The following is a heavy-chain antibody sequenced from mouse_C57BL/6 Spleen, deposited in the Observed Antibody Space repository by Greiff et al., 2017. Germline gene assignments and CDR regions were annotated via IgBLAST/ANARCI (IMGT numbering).Heavy chain of an antibody. CDR3: ARQDYYSNLYYYAMDY. D-gene: IGHD2-5*01. CDR1: GYTFTGYW. CDR2: ILPGSGST. V-gene: IGHV1-9*01. J-gene: IGHJ4*01. Sequence: QVQLQQSGAELMKPGASVKLSCKATGYTFTGYWIEWVKQRPGHGLEWIGEILPGSGSTNYNEKFKGKATFTADTSSNTAYMQLSSLTTEDSAIYYCARQDYYSNLYYYAMDYWGQGTSVTVSS.